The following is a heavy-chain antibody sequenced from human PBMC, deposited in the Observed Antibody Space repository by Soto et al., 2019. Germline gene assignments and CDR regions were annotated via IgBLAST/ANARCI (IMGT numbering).Heavy chain of an antibody. Sequence: ETLSLTCTVSGGSISSYYWSWIRQPPGKGLEWIGYIYYSGSTNYNPSLKSRVTISVDTSMNQFSLKLSSVTAADTAVYYCARVVGANWFDPWGQGTLVTVSS. J-gene: IGHJ5*02. D-gene: IGHD4-17*01. CDR3: ARVVGANWFDP. V-gene: IGHV4-59*01. CDR1: GGSISSYY. CDR2: IYYSGST.